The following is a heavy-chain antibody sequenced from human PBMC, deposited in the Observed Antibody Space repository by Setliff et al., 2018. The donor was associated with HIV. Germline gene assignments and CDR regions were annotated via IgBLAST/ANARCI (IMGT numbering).Heavy chain of an antibody. J-gene: IGHJ4*02. CDR3: AKDGYSSSWYHPCC. CDR1: GFTFSSYG. Sequence: PGGSLRLSCAASGFTFSSYGMHWVRQAPGKGLEWVAFIRYDGSNKYYADSVKDRFTISRDNSKNTLYLQMNSLRAEDTAVYYCAKDGYSSSWYHPCCWGQGTLVTVSS. V-gene: IGHV3-30*02. D-gene: IGHD6-13*01. CDR2: IRYDGSNK.